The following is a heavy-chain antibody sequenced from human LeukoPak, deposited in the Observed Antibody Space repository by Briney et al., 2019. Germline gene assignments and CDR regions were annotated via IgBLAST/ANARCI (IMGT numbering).Heavy chain of an antibody. CDR3: ARVSRGYPYYYYYGMDV. J-gene: IGHJ6*02. CDR2: MNPNSGNT. Sequence: GASVKVSCKASGYTFTSYDINWVRQATGQGLEWMGWMNPNSGNTGYAQKFQGRVTMTRNTSISTAYMELSSLRSEDTAVYYCARVSRGYPYYYYYGMDVWGQGTTVTVSS. CDR1: GYTFTSYD. V-gene: IGHV1-8*01. D-gene: IGHD3-22*01.